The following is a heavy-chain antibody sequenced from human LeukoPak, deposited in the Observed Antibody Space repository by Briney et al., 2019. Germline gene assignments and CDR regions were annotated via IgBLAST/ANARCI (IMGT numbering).Heavy chain of an antibody. CDR3: ARGGPYYGSGSSFDY. J-gene: IGHJ4*02. D-gene: IGHD3-10*01. V-gene: IGHV4-4*07. CDR1: GGSISSYY. CDR2: IYTSGST. Sequence: SETLSLTCTVSGGSISSYYWSWIRQPAGKGLEWIGRIYTSGSTNYNPSLKSRVTMSVDTPKNQFSLKLSSVTAADTAVYYCARGGPYYGSGSSFDYWGQGTLVTVSS.